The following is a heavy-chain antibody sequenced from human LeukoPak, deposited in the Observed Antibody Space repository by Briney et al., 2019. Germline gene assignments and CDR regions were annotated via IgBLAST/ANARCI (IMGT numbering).Heavy chain of an antibody. CDR1: GGSISSGDYY. CDR3: ARAGRIQLWLRWEYYFDY. CDR2: IYYSGST. Sequence: SETLSLTCTVSGGSISSGDYYWSWIRQPPGKGLEWIGYIYYSGSTYYNPSLKSRVTISVDTSKNQFSLKLSSVTAADTAVYYCARAGRIQLWLRWEYYFDYWGQGTLVTVSS. D-gene: IGHD5-18*01. J-gene: IGHJ4*02. V-gene: IGHV4-30-4*01.